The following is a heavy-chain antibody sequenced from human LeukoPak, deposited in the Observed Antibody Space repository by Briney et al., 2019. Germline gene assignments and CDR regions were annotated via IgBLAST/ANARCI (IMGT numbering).Heavy chain of an antibody. Sequence: SVKVSCKASGGTFSSYAISWVRQAPGQGLEWMGGIIPIFGTANYAQKFQGRVTITADKSTSTAYMELSSLRSEDTAVYYCARGPFENYYGSGSYINWFDPWGQGTLVTVSS. V-gene: IGHV1-69*06. CDR2: IIPIFGTA. D-gene: IGHD3-10*01. J-gene: IGHJ5*02. CDR1: GGTFSSYA. CDR3: ARGPFENYYGSGSYINWFDP.